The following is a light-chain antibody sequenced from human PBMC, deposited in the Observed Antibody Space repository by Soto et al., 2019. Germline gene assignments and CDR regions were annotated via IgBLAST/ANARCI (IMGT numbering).Light chain of an antibody. Sequence: QSALSQPASVSGSPGQSITISCTGTSSDVGVYNYVSWYQQHPGKAPKLMIYEVSNRPSGVSYRFSGSKSGNTASLTISGLQAEDEADYYCSSYRSTTTLAEFGGGTKLTV. CDR2: EVS. CDR1: SSDVGVYNY. CDR3: SSYRSTTTLAE. J-gene: IGLJ2*01. V-gene: IGLV2-14*01.